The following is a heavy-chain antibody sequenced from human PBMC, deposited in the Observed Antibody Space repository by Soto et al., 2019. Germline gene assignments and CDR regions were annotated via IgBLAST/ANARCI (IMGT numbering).Heavy chain of an antibody. CDR3: ARDRPKIRIAARTNWFDP. D-gene: IGHD6-6*01. J-gene: IGHJ5*01. CDR2: MNPNSGDT. V-gene: IGHV1-8*01. Sequence: VSVKVSSKASGSHFTSYDINWVRQATGQGLEWLAWMNPNSGDTGYAQKFQCRVTMTRNTSISRAYSELSSLRSEDTAVYYRARDRPKIRIAARTNWFDPWGQGTLVTISS. CDR1: GSHFTSYD.